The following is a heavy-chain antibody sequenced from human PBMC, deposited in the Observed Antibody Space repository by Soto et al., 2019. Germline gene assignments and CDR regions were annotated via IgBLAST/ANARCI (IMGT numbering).Heavy chain of an antibody. CDR3: TTDEGDSRSFYNFDY. CDR2: IISNSDGGTT. V-gene: IGHV3-15*07. Sequence: EVQLVESGGGLGEPGGSLRLSCAASGFSFNNAWMSWFRQAPGRGLEWVGRIISNSDGGTTEYAAPVNGRFSISRDDSKNTLYLQMNRLKTEDTVVYYCTTDEGDSRSFYNFDYWGQGTLVTVSS. D-gene: IGHD3-16*01. J-gene: IGHJ4*02. CDR1: GFSFNNAW.